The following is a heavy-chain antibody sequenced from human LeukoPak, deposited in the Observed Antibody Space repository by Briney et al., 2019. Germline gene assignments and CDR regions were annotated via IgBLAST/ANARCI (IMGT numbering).Heavy chain of an antibody. CDR1: GGSISSSTYF. CDR3: ARQGGYIISSFDS. CDR2: IYYSGST. D-gene: IGHD6-6*01. J-gene: IGHJ4*02. Sequence: PSETLSLTCTVSGGSISSSTYFWGWIRQPPGKGLEWIGSIYYSGSTFYNPSLKSRVTISVDTSKNRFSLKLTSETAADTAVYDCARQGGYIISSFDSWGQGPLVSVSS. V-gene: IGHV4-39*01.